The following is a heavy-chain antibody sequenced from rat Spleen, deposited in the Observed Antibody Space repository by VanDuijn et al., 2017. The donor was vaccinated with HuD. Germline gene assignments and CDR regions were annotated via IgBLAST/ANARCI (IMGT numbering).Heavy chain of an antibody. J-gene: IGHJ2*01. Sequence: EVQLVESGGGLVQPRKSLKLSCAASGFTFSNYGMHWIRQAPTKGLEWVAFISPSGGITYYRDSVKGRFTMSRNNAKSTLYLQLDSLRSEDTTTYNCATDNNFLDYWGPGVMVSVSS. CDR2: ISPSGGIT. V-gene: IGHV5-19*01. CDR3: ATDNNFLDY. D-gene: IGHD1-10*01. CDR1: GFTFSNYG.